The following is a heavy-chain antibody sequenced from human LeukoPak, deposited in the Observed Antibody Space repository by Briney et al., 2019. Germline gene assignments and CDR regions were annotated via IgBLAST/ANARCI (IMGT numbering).Heavy chain of an antibody. CDR2: IYSGGST. J-gene: IGHJ4*02. CDR1: GFTVNSNY. Sequence: PGGSLRLSCAASGFTVNSNYMSWVRQAPGKGLEWVSVIYSGGSTYYADSVKGRFTISRDNSKNTLYLQMNSLRAEDTAVYYCARAPYYGPFDYWGQGTLVTVSS. V-gene: IGHV3-66*01. D-gene: IGHD4-17*01. CDR3: ARAPYYGPFDY.